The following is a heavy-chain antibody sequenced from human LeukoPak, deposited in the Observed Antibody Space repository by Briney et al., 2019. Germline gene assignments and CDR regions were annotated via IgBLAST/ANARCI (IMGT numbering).Heavy chain of an antibody. V-gene: IGHV3-21*01. D-gene: IGHD5-24*01. CDR2: ISSSSSYI. Sequence: GGSLRLSCAASGFTFSSYSMNWVRQAPGKGLEWVSSISSSSSYIYYADSVKGRFTISRDNAKNSLYLQMNSLRAEDTAVYYCARVMVATIPDYWGQGTLVTVSS. CDR1: GFTFSSYS. J-gene: IGHJ4*02. CDR3: ARVMVATIPDY.